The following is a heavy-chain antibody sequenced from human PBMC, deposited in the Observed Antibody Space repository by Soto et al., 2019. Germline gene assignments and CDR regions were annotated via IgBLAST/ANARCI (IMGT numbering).Heavy chain of an antibody. CDR2: VHGSGST. Sequence: PSETLSLTCSVSGDAISHYYWSWIRQIPGRGLEWIGCVHGSGSTDYNPSLKGRVTISLHTSKSKFSLSLKSATAADTATYFCSGGTRALITAVCAFWGQGIGGTVYS. CDR1: GDAISHYY. D-gene: IGHD3-16*01. V-gene: IGHV4-59*01. CDR3: SGGTRALITAVCAF. J-gene: IGHJ4*02.